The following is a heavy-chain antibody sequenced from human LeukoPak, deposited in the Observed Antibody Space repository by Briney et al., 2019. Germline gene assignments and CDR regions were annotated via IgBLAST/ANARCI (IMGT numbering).Heavy chain of an antibody. Sequence: GGSLRLSCAASGFTVSSNYMSWVRQAPGKGLEWVSVIYSGGSTYYADSAKGRFTISRDNSKNTLYLQMNSLRAEDTAVYYCARVTDCSGGSCYSKYYYYYYMDVWGKGTTVTVSS. CDR1: GFTVSSNY. J-gene: IGHJ6*03. V-gene: IGHV3-66*02. CDR3: ARVTDCSGGSCYSKYYYYYYMDV. D-gene: IGHD2-15*01. CDR2: IYSGGST.